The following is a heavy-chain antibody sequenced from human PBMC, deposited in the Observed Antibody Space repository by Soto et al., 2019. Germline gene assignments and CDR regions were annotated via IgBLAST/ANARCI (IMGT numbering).Heavy chain of an antibody. CDR3: ARTRPFDDILTGYPYYYGMDV. J-gene: IGHJ6*02. V-gene: IGHV5-51*01. Sequence: PGESLKISCKGSGYSFTSYWIGWVRQMPGKGLEWMGIIYPGDSDTRYSPSFQGQVTISADKSISTAYLQWSSLKASDTAMYYCARTRPFDDILTGYPYYYGMDVWGQGTTVTVSS. CDR1: GYSFTSYW. D-gene: IGHD3-9*01. CDR2: IYPGDSDT.